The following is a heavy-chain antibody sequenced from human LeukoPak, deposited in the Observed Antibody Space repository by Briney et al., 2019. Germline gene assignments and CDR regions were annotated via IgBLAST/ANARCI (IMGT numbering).Heavy chain of an antibody. CDR1: GFTLSSYG. V-gene: IGHV3-30*02. D-gene: IGHD1-26*01. CDR2: IRYDGSNK. J-gene: IGHJ3*02. Sequence: GGSLRLSCAASGFTLSSYGMHWVRQAPGKGLEWVSFIRYDGSNKYYADSVKGRFTISRDNSKNTLYLQMNSLRAEDTAVYYCARGGSYLSAFDIWGQGTMVTVSS. CDR3: ARGGSYLSAFDI.